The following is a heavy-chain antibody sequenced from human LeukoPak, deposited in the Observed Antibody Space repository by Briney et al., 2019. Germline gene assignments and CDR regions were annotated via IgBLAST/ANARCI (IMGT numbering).Heavy chain of an antibody. D-gene: IGHD6-13*01. Sequence: SETLSLTCTVSGYSISSGYYWGWIRQPPGKGLEWIGSIYHSGSTYYNPSLKSRVTISVDTSKNQFSLKLSSVTAADTAVYYCARSQQQPVMDVWGQGTTVTVSS. CDR1: GYSISSGYY. CDR2: IYHSGST. J-gene: IGHJ6*02. CDR3: ARSQQQPVMDV. V-gene: IGHV4-38-2*02.